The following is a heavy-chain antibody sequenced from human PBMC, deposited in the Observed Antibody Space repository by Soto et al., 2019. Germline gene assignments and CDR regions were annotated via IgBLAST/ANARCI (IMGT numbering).Heavy chain of an antibody. J-gene: IGHJ6*02. Sequence: GGSLRLSCAASGFTFNNAWMSGVRQAPGKGLEWVGRIKSTVDGGTTDYAAPVKGRFTISRDDSRNALDLQMNSLKTEDTGVYYCTVSRWAARAYYYYGMDVWGQGATVTVSS. V-gene: IGHV3-15*01. CDR3: TVSRWAARAYYYYGMDV. D-gene: IGHD6-6*01. CDR1: GFTFNNAW. CDR2: IKSTVDGGTT.